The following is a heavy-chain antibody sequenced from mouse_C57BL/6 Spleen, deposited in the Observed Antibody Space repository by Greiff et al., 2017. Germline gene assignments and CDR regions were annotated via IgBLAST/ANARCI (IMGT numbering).Heavy chain of an antibody. CDR1: GYSFTGYF. V-gene: IGHV1-20*01. D-gene: IGHD2-4*01. Sequence: EVQLQESGPELVKPGDSVKISCKASGYSFTGYFMNWVMQSHGKSLEWFGRINPYNGDTFYNQKFKGKATLTVDKSSSTAHMELRSLTSEDSAVYYCAREDYDIYAMDYWGQGTSVTVSS. J-gene: IGHJ4*01. CDR2: INPYNGDT. CDR3: AREDYDIYAMDY.